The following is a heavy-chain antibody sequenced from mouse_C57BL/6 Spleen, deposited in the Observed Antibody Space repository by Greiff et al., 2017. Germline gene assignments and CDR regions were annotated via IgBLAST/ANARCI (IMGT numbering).Heavy chain of an antibody. CDR2: NYPSDGST. V-gene: IGHV1-85*01. Sequence: QVQLQQSGPELVKPGASVKLSCKASGYTFTSYDMNWVKQRPGQGLEWIGWNYPSDGSTKYNEKFKGKATLTVGTSSSTAYMELHSLTSEDSAVYFYARERDYDGFSYAMDYWGQGTSVTVSS. D-gene: IGHD2-4*01. CDR1: GYTFTSYD. CDR3: ARERDYDGFSYAMDY. J-gene: IGHJ4*01.